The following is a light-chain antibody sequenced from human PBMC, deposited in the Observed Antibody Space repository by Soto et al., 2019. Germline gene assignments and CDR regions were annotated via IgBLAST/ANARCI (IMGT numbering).Light chain of an antibody. CDR1: QSVSSS. V-gene: IGKV3-15*01. CDR3: QQYNNWPLT. CDR2: GAS. J-gene: IGKJ4*01. Sequence: EIVMTQSPATLSVSPGERATLSCRASQSVSSSLAWYQQKPGQAPRLFIYGASTRATGIPARFSGSGSGTEFTLTISSLQPEDFAVYYCQQYNNWPLTFGGGTKVDIK.